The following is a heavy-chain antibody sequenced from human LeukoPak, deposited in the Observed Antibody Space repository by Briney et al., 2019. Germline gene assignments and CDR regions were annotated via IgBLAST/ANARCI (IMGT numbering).Heavy chain of an antibody. V-gene: IGHV1-2*06. D-gene: IGHD3-9*01. J-gene: IGHJ4*02. Sequence: ASVKVSCKASGYTFTGYYMHWVRQAPGQGLEWMGRINPNSGGTNYAQKFQGRVTMTRDTSISTAYMELSGLRSDDTAVYYCASGDILTGYYSGYYFDYWGQGTLVTVSS. CDR2: INPNSGGT. CDR1: GYTFTGYY. CDR3: ASGDILTGYYSGYYFDY.